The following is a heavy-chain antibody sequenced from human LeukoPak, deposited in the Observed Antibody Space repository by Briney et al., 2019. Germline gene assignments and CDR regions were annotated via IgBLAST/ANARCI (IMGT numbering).Heavy chain of an antibody. J-gene: IGHJ4*02. D-gene: IGHD4-11*01. CDR1: GGSISSYY. CDR3: ARVGYSSYSLRDY. Sequence: SETLSLTCTVSGGSISSYYWSWIRQPPGKGLEWIGYIYYSGSTNYNPSLKSRVTISVDTSKNQFSLKLSSVTAADTAVYYCARVGYSSYSLRDYWGQGTLVTVSS. CDR2: IYYSGST. V-gene: IGHV4-59*12.